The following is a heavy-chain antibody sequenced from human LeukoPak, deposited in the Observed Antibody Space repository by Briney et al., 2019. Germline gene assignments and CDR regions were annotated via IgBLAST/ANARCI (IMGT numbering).Heavy chain of an antibody. V-gene: IGHV1-2*02. J-gene: IGHJ4*02. CDR1: GYTFTGYY. CDR3: ARSLLRGYSYGYPDY. CDR2: INPNSGGT. D-gene: IGHD5-18*01. Sequence: ASVKVSCKASGYTFTGYYMHWVRQAPGQGLEWMGWINPNSGGTNYAQKFQGRVTMTRDTSISTAYMELSRLRSDDTAVYYCARSLLRGYSYGYPDYWGQGTLVIVSS.